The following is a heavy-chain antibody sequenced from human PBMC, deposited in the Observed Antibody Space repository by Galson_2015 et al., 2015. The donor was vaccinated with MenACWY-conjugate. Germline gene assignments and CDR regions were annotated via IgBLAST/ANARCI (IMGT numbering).Heavy chain of an antibody. J-gene: IGHJ4*02. CDR1: GFILSDFY. CDR2: VQKDGSYE. V-gene: IGHV3-30*02. D-gene: IGHD2-15*01. Sequence: SLRLSCAASGFILSDFYMQWVRQAPGKGLEWVALVQKDGSYESYADSVKGRFTISGDISKSMVYLQMNSLRTEDSGLYYCAKQPPHHVVAATLGPTYDYWGQGTLVTVSS. CDR3: AKQPPHHVVAATLGPTYDY.